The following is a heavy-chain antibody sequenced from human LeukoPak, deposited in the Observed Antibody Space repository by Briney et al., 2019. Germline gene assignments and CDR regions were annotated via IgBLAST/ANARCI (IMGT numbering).Heavy chain of an antibody. J-gene: IGHJ4*02. Sequence: ASVKVSCKASGGTFSSYAISWVRQAPGQGLEWMGGIIPIFGTANYAQKFQGRVTITADESTSTAYMELRSLRSDDTAVYYCARDQGGSYSPFDYWGQGTLVTVSS. CDR3: ARDQGGSYSPFDY. CDR1: GGTFSSYA. V-gene: IGHV1-69*13. D-gene: IGHD1-26*01. CDR2: IIPIFGTA.